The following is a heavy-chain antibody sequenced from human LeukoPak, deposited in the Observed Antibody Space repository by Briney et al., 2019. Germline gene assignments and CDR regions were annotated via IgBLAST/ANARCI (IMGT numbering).Heavy chain of an antibody. J-gene: IGHJ4*02. V-gene: IGHV4-30-4*08. Sequence: QVQLQESGPGLVKPSQTLSLTCTVSGGSISSGDYYWSWLRQPPGKGLEWIGYIYYSGSTYYTPSLKSRVTISVDTSKNQFSLKLSSVTAADTAVYYCASSSGWYEIDYWGQGTLVTVSS. D-gene: IGHD6-19*01. CDR2: IYYSGST. CDR1: GGSISSGDYY. CDR3: ASSSGWYEIDY.